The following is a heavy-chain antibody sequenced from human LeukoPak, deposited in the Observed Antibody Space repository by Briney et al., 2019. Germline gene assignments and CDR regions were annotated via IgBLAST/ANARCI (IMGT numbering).Heavy chain of an antibody. CDR1: GGSISNFY. J-gene: IGHJ5*02. CDR3: VRGGVGTTFGWFDP. D-gene: IGHD1-7*01. V-gene: IGHV4-4*07. Sequence: SETLSLTCTVSGGSISNFYWSWIRQPAGKGLEWLGRIYTSGSTDYNPSLKSRVTMSVDTSKNHFSLKLTSVKAADTAVYYCVRGGVGTTFGWFDPWGRGTLVTVSS. CDR2: IYTSGST.